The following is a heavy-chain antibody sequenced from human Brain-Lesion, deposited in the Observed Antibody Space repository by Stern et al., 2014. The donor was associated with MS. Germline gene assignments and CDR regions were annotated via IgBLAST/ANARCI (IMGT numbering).Heavy chain of an antibody. V-gene: IGHV3-74*02. CDR3: ARGERWSDS. CDR2: VNNDGRRT. Sequence: VQLVESGGGFVQPGGSLRLSCAASGFTFSNYWTHWVRQAPVKGLVWVSRVNNDGRRTSYGDSVKGRFTMSRDNAKNTLYLQMNSLRVEDTAIYYCARGERWSDSWGQGTLVTVSS. J-gene: IGHJ5*01. CDR1: GFTFSNYW. D-gene: IGHD3-10*01.